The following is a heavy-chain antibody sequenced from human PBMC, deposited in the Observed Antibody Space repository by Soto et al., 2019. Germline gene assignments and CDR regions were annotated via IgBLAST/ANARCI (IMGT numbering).Heavy chain of an antibody. CDR1: GGSISNFY. CDR3: ARAPMVLSRSYFDS. Sequence: SETLSLTCTVSGGSISNFYWSWIRQPPGKGLEWIGYISYSGNTNYIPSLKSRVSISVDTSKNQLSLNLTSVTAADTAVYYCARAPMVLSRSYFDSWGQGTPVTVSS. V-gene: IGHV4-59*01. D-gene: IGHD2-8*01. J-gene: IGHJ4*02. CDR2: ISYSGNT.